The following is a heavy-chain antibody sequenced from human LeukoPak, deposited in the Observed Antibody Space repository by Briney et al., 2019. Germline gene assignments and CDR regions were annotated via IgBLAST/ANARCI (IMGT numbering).Heavy chain of an antibody. CDR3: ASGGPHYYDTSGYYGIDY. J-gene: IGHJ4*02. CDR1: GFTFSRYW. CDR2: IKQDGSEK. V-gene: IGHV3-7*02. Sequence: GGSLRLSCAASGFTFSRYWMSWVRQAPGKGLEWVANIKQDGSEKYYVDSVKGRFTISRDKAQNSLYLQMNSLRAEDTAVYYCASGGPHYYDTSGYYGIDYWGQGSLVTVSS. D-gene: IGHD3-22*01.